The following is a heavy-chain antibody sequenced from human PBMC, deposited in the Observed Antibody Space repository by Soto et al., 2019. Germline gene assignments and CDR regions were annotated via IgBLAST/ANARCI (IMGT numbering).Heavy chain of an antibody. V-gene: IGHV3-23*01. Sequence: PGGSLRLSCAASGFTFNNYVMSWVRQAPGKGLEWVSTIDGSGGTTYYADSVKGRFTISRDNSINTVFLQMNSLRADDMALYFCAKNSGWFNTWGQGTLVTVSS. CDR2: IDGSGGTT. CDR1: GFTFNNYV. CDR3: AKNSGWFNT. J-gene: IGHJ5*02. D-gene: IGHD3-10*01.